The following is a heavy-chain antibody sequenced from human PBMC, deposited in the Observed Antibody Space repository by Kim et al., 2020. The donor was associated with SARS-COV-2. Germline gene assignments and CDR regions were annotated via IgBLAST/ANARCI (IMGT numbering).Heavy chain of an antibody. CDR2: INAGNGYT. CDR1: GYTFTTYA. CDR3: ARGGVTYYYDTSGTQFDY. D-gene: IGHD3-22*01. Sequence: ASVKVSCKASGYTFTTYALHWVRQAPGQGLEWMGWINAGNGYTKYSQKFPGRVTISRDTSASTAYMELSSLRSEDTAVFYCARGGVTYYYDTSGTQFDYWGQGTLVTVSS. V-gene: IGHV1-3*01. J-gene: IGHJ4*02.